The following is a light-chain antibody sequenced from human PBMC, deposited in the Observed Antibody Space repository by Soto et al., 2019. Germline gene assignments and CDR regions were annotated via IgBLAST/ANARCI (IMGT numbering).Light chain of an antibody. Sequence: QSVLTQPPSVSGSPGHSVAISCTGTSSDVGSYNRVSWYQQPPGAAPKLLIYEVSNRPSGVPDRFSGSKSGNTASLTISGLQADYEADYYCNSYTGSSTYVFGTGTKVTVL. V-gene: IGLV2-18*02. J-gene: IGLJ1*01. CDR2: EVS. CDR1: SSDVGSYNR. CDR3: NSYTGSSTYV.